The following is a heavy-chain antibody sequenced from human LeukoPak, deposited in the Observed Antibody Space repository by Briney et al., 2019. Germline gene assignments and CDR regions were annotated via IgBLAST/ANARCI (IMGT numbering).Heavy chain of an antibody. Sequence: GGSLRLSCAASGFTFSSYSMNWVRQAPGKGLEWVSYISSSSSTINYADSVKGRFTISRDNAKNSLYLQMNSLRAEDTAVYYCARDNWGTDYWGQGTLVTVSS. D-gene: IGHD3-16*01. CDR2: ISSSSSTI. CDR1: GFTFSSYS. V-gene: IGHV3-48*01. CDR3: ARDNWGTDY. J-gene: IGHJ4*02.